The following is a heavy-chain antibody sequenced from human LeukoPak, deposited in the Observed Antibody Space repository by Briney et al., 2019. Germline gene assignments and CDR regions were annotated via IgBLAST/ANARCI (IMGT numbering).Heavy chain of an antibody. CDR1: GYTFTSYD. J-gene: IGHJ6*02. V-gene: IGHV1-8*01. D-gene: IGHD1-26*01. Sequence: ASVKVSCKASGYTFTSYDINWVRQATGQGLEWMGWMNPNSGNTGYAQKLQGRVTMARYTSISTAYMELSSLRSEDTAVYYCAKNLGAMDVWGQGTTVTVSS. CDR3: AKNLGAMDV. CDR2: MNPNSGNT.